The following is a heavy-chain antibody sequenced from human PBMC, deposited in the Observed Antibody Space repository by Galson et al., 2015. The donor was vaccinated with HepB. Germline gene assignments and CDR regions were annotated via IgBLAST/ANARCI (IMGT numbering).Heavy chain of an antibody. V-gene: IGHV1-69*01. J-gene: IGHJ6*03. CDR1: GGTFSSYA. D-gene: IGHD5-12*01. CDR2: IIPIFGTA. CDR3: ARAGGYDYYYYYMDV. Sequence: CKASGGTFSSYAISWVRQAPGQGLEWMGGIIPIFGTANYAQKFQGRVTITADESTSTAYMELSSLRSEDTAVYYCARAGGYDYYYYYMDVWGKGTTVTVSS.